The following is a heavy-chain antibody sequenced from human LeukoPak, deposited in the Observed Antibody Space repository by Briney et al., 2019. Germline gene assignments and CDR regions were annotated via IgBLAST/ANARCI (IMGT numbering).Heavy chain of an antibody. J-gene: IGHJ3*02. D-gene: IGHD6-6*01. CDR3: AKDRIAARPNAFDI. V-gene: IGHV3-30*02. CDR1: GFTFSKYW. CDR2: IRYDGSNE. Sequence: GGSLRLPCAASGFTFSKYWMNWVRQAPGKGLEWVAFIRYDGSNEYYADSVKGRFTISRDNSKNTLYLQMNSLRAEDTAVYCCAKDRIAARPNAFDIWGQGTMVTVSS.